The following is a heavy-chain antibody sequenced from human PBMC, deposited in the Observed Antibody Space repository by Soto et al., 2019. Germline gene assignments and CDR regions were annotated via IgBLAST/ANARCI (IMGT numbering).Heavy chain of an antibody. V-gene: IGHV3-48*02. D-gene: IGHD3-22*01. Sequence: GGSLRLSCAASGFTFSSYSMNWVRQAPGKGLEWVSYISSSSSTIYYADSVKGRFTISRDNAKNSLYLQMNSLRDEDTAVYYCAVLRADYYDSSGYYPGTFDYWGQGTLVTVSS. J-gene: IGHJ4*02. CDR3: AVLRADYYDSSGYYPGTFDY. CDR1: GFTFSSYS. CDR2: ISSSSSTI.